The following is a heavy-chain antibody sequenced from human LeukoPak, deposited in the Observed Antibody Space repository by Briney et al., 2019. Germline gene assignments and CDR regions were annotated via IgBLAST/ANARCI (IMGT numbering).Heavy chain of an antibody. CDR1: GGTFSSYA. D-gene: IGHD6-19*01. CDR2: IIPIFGTA. V-gene: IGHV1-69*01. CDR3: ARAPGIAVAEYFDY. Sequence: SVKVSCKASGGTFSSYAISWVRQAPGQGLEWMGGIIPIFGTANYAQKFQGRVTITADEATSTAYMELSSLRSEDTAMYYCARAPGIAVAEYFDYWGQGTLVTVSS. J-gene: IGHJ4*02.